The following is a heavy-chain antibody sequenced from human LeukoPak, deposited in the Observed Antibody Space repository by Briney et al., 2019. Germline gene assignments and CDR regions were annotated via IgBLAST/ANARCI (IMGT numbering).Heavy chain of an antibody. D-gene: IGHD5-18*01. CDR2: IIPIFGSS. V-gene: IGHV1-69*01. J-gene: IGHJ5*02. Sequence: SVTVSCKASGGTFNNYAINWVRQAPGQGLEWMGGIIPIFGSSNYAQKFQGRVTITADESTTTAYIELSSLRSEDTAVYYCARVTHTELSTWFDPWGQGTLVTVSS. CDR3: ARVTHTELSTWFDP. CDR1: GGTFNNYA.